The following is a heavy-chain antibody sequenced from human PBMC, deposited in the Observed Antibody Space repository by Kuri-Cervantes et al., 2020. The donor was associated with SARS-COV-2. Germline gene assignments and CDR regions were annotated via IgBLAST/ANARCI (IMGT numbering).Heavy chain of an antibody. J-gene: IGHJ4*02. V-gene: IGHV3-30*14. D-gene: IGHD6-13*01. CDR2: ISSDGSNK. CDR1: GFTFNTCA. CDR3: ARVVGYSSSWYYFDY. Sequence: GGSLRLSCAASGFTFNTCAMHWVRQAPGKGLEWVAMISSDGSNKNYADSVKGRFTISRDNSKNTLYLQMNSLRAEDTAVYYCARVVGYSSSWYYFDYWGQGTLVTVSS.